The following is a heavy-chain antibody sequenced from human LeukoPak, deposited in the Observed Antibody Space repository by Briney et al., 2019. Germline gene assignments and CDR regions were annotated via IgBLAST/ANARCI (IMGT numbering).Heavy chain of an antibody. D-gene: IGHD3-10*01. Sequence: GASVKVSCKASGYTFTGYYMHWVRQAPGQGLEWMGWINPNSGGTNYAQKFQGRVSMTTDTSTGTAYMELRSLKSDDTAVYYCATFLWFGDLPTDNWFDPWGQGTLVTVSS. CDR1: GYTFTGYY. J-gene: IGHJ5*02. V-gene: IGHV1-2*02. CDR3: ATFLWFGDLPTDNWFDP. CDR2: INPNSGGT.